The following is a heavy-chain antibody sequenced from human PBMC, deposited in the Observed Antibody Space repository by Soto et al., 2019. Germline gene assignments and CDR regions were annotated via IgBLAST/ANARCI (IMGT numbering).Heavy chain of an antibody. D-gene: IGHD3-9*01. Sequence: GESLKISCXGSGYNFATYWIGWVRQMPGKGLELVGIVYPTDSDTRYNPSFQGQVTISADKSINTAYLQWDSLKASDTAIYFCVRKNTGYSWFDPWGQGTLVTVS. CDR2: VYPTDSDT. CDR3: VRKNTGYSWFDP. V-gene: IGHV5-51*01. J-gene: IGHJ5*02. CDR1: GYNFATYW.